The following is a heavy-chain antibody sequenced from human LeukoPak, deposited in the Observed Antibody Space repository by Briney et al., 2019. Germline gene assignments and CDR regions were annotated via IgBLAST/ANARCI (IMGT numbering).Heavy chain of an antibody. V-gene: IGHV4-59*08. CDR1: GGSISSYY. J-gene: IGHJ6*03. CDR3: ARVWFGERYYYYYYYMDV. Sequence: SGTLSLTCTVSGGSISSYYWSWIRQPPGKGLEWIGYIYYSGSTNYNPSLKSRVTISVDTSKNQFSLKLSSVTAADTAVYYCARVWFGERYYYYYYYMDVWGKGTTVTVSS. D-gene: IGHD3-10*01. CDR2: IYYSGST.